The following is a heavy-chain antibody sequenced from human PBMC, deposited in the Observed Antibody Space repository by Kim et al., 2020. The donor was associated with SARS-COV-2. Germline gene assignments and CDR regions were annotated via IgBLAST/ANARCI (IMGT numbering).Heavy chain of an antibody. V-gene: IGHV3-53*01. D-gene: IGHD4-4*01. Sequence: GGSLRHSCAASGFTVSSNYMSWVRQAPGKGLEWVSVIYSGGSTYYADSVKGRFTISRDNSKNTLYLQMNSLRAEDTAVYYCASMGSHDYSTSPFDYWGQGTLVTVSS. CDR1: GFTVSSNY. CDR2: IYSGGST. J-gene: IGHJ4*02. CDR3: ASMGSHDYSTSPFDY.